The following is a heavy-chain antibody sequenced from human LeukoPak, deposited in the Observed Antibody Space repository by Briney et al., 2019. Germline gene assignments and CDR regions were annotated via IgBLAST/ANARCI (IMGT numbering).Heavy chain of an antibody. CDR2: ISGNGGRT. Sequence: GGSLRLSCAASAFTFSTNPMAWVRHAPGEGLEWVSLISGNGGRTYYADSVTGRFTISRDNSKNTLYLQMSSLRVDDTAVYYCAKERQTTTAFDSWGQGTLVTVSS. J-gene: IGHJ4*02. CDR3: AKERQTTTAFDS. CDR1: AFTFSTNP. D-gene: IGHD4-17*01. V-gene: IGHV3-23*01.